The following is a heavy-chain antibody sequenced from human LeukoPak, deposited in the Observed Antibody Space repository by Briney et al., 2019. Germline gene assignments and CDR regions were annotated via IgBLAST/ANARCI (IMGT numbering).Heavy chain of an antibody. D-gene: IGHD2-8*01. CDR1: GFTFSSYA. CDR3: AKGVNGPSDH. CDR2: ISYDGSNK. V-gene: IGHV3-30*04. Sequence: PGGSLRLSCAASGFTFSSYAMHWVRQAPGKGLEWVAVISYDGSNKYYADSVKGRFTISRDNSKNTLYLQMNSLRAEDTAVYYCAKGVNGPSDHWGQGTLVTVSS. J-gene: IGHJ5*02.